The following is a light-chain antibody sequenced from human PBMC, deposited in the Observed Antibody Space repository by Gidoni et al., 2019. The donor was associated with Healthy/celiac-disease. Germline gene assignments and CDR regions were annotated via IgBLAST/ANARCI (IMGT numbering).Light chain of an antibody. J-gene: IGKJ2*01. CDR1: QSISSY. CDR2: AAY. Sequence: IQMTPSPSSLSASVGDRVTITCRASQSISSYLNWYQQKPGKAPKRLIYAAYSLQSGVPSRFSGSGSGTDFTLTISSLQPEDFATYYCQQSYSTPHTFGQGTKLEIK. V-gene: IGKV1-39*01. CDR3: QQSYSTPHT.